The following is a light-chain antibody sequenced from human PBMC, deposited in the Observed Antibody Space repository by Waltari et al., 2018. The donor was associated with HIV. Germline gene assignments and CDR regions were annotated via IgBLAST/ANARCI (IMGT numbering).Light chain of an antibody. Sequence: EIVMTQSPPTLSVSPGQSVTLYCRASQSISAKVAWYQQRPGQAPRLLIYEAATRPTGIPARFSGSGSGTEFTLTISSLQSEDFATYFCQQYDSGPRGITFGQGTMLEIK. V-gene: IGKV3-15*01. CDR3: QQYDSGPRGIT. J-gene: IGKJ2*01. CDR1: QSISAK. CDR2: EAA.